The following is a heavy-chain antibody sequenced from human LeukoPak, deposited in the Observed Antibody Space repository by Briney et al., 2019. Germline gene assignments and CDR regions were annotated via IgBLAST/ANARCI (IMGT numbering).Heavy chain of an antibody. Sequence: PGGSLRLSCAASGFTFSFYGIHWVRQAPGKGLEWVAVISDDGSTKYCSDSVKGRFTVSRDNSKDTLYLQMNSLTTEDTAVYYCAKDRYYDIRGRLDPWGQGTLVTVSS. CDR1: GFTFSFYG. J-gene: IGHJ5*02. D-gene: IGHD3-10*02. CDR2: ISDDGSTK. CDR3: AKDRYYDIRGRLDP. V-gene: IGHV3-30*18.